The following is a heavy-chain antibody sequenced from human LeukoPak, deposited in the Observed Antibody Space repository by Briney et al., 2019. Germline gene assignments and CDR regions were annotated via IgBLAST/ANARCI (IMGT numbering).Heavy chain of an antibody. CDR1: GFIFSSYA. V-gene: IGHV3-23*01. D-gene: IGHD1-14*01. J-gene: IGHJ6*03. Sequence: PGGSLRLSCAASGFIFSSYAMSWVRQAPGKGLEWVSYGGSGGSTYYADSVKGRFTVSRDNSKSTLYLQMNSLTAEDTAVYYCAKMRGQYHHSYYMDAWGKGTTVTVSS. CDR3: AKMRGQYHHSYYMDA. CDR2: GGSGGST.